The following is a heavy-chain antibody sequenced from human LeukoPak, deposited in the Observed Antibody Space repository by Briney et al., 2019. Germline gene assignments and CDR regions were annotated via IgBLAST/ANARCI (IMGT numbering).Heavy chain of an antibody. J-gene: IGHJ4*02. Sequence: PGGSLRPSCAASGLTVSSYMSWVRQAPGKGLEWVSVIYSGGSIYYADSVKGRFTISRDKSKNTLYLQMNSLRAEDTAVYYCARPPYGGVDYWGQGTLVTVSS. D-gene: IGHD4-23*01. CDR2: IYSGGSI. CDR1: GLTVSSY. CDR3: ARPPYGGVDY. V-gene: IGHV3-66*04.